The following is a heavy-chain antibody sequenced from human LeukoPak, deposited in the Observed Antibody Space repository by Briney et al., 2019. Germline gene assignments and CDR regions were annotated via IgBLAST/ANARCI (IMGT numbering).Heavy chain of an antibody. Sequence: GRSLRLSCAASGFTFSSYAMHWVRQAPGKGPEWVAVISYDGSNKYYADSVKGRFTISRDNSKNTLYLQMNSLRAEDTAVYYCAKDLAVVVPAAAYDYWGQGTLVTVSS. CDR3: AKDLAVVVPAAAYDY. CDR1: GFTFSSYA. CDR2: ISYDGSNK. D-gene: IGHD2-2*01. V-gene: IGHV3-30*04. J-gene: IGHJ4*02.